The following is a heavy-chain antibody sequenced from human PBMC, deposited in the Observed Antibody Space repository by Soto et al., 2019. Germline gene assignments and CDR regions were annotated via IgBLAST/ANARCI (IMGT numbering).Heavy chain of an antibody. CDR1: GYTFTSYD. V-gene: IGHV1-8*01. CDR2: MNPNSGNT. Sequence: ASVKVSCKASGYTFTSYDINWVRQATGQGLEWMGWMNPNSGNTGYAQKFQGRVTMTRNTSISTAYMELSSLRSEDTAVYYCARGTFGTTAMDVWGKGTTVTVSS. CDR3: ARGTFGTTAMDV. J-gene: IGHJ6*04. D-gene: IGHD1-7*01.